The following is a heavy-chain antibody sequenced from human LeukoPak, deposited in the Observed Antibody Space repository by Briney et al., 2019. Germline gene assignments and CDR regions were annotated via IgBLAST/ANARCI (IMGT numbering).Heavy chain of an antibody. V-gene: IGHV3-66*01. J-gene: IGHJ5*02. CDR1: GFTVSSNY. CDR3: AKVGHYDSSGIDP. D-gene: IGHD3-22*01. CDR2: IYSGGST. Sequence: HPGGSLRLSCAASGFTVSSNYMSWVRQAPGKGLEWVSVIYSGGSTYYADSVKGRFTISRDNSKNTLYLQMNSLRAEDTAVYYCAKVGHYDSSGIDPWGQGTLVTVSS.